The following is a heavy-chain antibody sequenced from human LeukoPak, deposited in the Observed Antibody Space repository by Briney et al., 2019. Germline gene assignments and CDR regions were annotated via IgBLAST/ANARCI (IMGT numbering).Heavy chain of an antibody. Sequence: HAGGSLRLSCAASGSPFTTYWIHWVRQAPGKGLVWVSLINSDGSNTGYADSVKGRFTISRDNAKNMVYLQMNSLRAEDTAVYYCIRDSSSSFDYWGQGTLVTVSS. CDR1: GSPFTTYW. CDR3: IRDSSSSFDY. V-gene: IGHV3-74*01. CDR2: INSDGSNT. D-gene: IGHD6-13*01. J-gene: IGHJ4*02.